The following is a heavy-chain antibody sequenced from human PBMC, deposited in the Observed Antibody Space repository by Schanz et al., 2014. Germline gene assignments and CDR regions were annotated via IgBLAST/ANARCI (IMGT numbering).Heavy chain of an antibody. J-gene: IGHJ4*02. D-gene: IGHD3-3*01. CDR1: GFTFSSYA. Sequence: EVQLLESGGGLVQPGGSLRLSCAGSGFTFSSYAMSWVRQTPGKGLEWVGRITNKPNNYNTEYAASVKGRFTISRDDSRNSLYLQMNSLTAEDTAVYYCARGVRIDYWGQGTLVTVSS. CDR2: ITNKPNNYNT. V-gene: IGHV3-72*01. CDR3: ARGVRIDY.